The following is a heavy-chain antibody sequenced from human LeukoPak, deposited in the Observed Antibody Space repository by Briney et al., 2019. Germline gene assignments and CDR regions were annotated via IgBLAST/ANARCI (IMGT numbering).Heavy chain of an antibody. CDR2: ISGSGGST. V-gene: IGHV3-23*01. J-gene: IGHJ4*02. D-gene: IGHD2-15*01. CDR1: GFTFSSYA. CDR3: AKDWPRYCSGGSCSGY. Sequence: GGSLRLSCAASGFTFSSYAMSWVRQAPGKGLEWVSAISGSGGSTYYEDSVKGRFTISRDNSKNTLYLQMNSLRAEDTAVYYCAKDWPRYCSGGSCSGYWGQGTLVTVSS.